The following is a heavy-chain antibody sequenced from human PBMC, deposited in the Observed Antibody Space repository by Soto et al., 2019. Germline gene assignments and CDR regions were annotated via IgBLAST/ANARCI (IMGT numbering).Heavy chain of an antibody. D-gene: IGHD6-6*01. J-gene: IGHJ6*02. V-gene: IGHV1-2*02. CDR1: GYTFTGYY. Sequence: QVQLVQSGAEVKKPGASVKVSCKASGYTFTGYYMHWVRQAPGQGLEWMGWINPISGGTNYAHKFQGRVTMTRDKSSSTAYIEVGRCGSDGTAVYYCASLRRRYSSSLYCMGVWCQGTMVAVAS. CDR2: INPISGGT. CDR3: ASLRRRYSSSLYCMGV.